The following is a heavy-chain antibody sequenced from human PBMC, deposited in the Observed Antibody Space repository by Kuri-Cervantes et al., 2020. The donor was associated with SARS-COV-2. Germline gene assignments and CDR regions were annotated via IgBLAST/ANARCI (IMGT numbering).Heavy chain of an antibody. CDR3: ARDGDSYIPVLDY. V-gene: IGHV3-21*01. D-gene: IGHD2-21*02. CDR2: ISSSSSYI. CDR1: GFTFSSYA. J-gene: IGHJ4*02. Sequence: GESLKISCAASGFTFSSYAMHWVRQAPGKGLEWVSSISSSSSYIYYADSVKGRFTISRDNAKNSLYLQMNSLRAEDTAVYYCARDGDSYIPVLDYWGQGTLVTVSS.